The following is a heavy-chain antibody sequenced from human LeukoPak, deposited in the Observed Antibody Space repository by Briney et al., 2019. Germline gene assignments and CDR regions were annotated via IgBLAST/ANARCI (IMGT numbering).Heavy chain of an antibody. D-gene: IGHD3-22*01. CDR3: ARTPIYYYDDSGYYN. CDR1: GGSISNYH. Sequence: SETLSLTCTVSGGSISNYHWSWIRQPAGKGLEWIGRIYRSGSTSYNPSLQSRVTMSVDTSKNQFSLKLSSVTAADTAVYYCARTPIYYYDDSGYYNWGQGTLVTVSS. V-gene: IGHV4-4*07. CDR2: IYRSGST. J-gene: IGHJ4*02.